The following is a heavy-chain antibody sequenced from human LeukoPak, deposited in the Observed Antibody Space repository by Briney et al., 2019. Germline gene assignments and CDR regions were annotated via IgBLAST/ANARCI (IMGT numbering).Heavy chain of an antibody. CDR1: GGSIISSSYY. D-gene: IGHD2-15*01. Sequence: PSETLSLTCTVSGGSIISSSYYWGWIRQPPGKGLEWIGSFYYSGSTYYNPSLKRRVTVSIDTSKNQFSLKLSSVTAADTAVYYCARERREQLLPPYTRSLTYFDYWGQGTLVTVSS. J-gene: IGHJ4*02. CDR2: FYYSGST. V-gene: IGHV4-39*07. CDR3: ARERREQLLPPYTRSLTYFDY.